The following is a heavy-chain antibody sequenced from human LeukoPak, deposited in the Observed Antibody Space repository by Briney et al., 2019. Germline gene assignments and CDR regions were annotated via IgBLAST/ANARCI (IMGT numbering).Heavy chain of an antibody. CDR1: GFTFSSYG. Sequence: GGSLRLSCAASGFTFSSYGMHWVRQGPGKGLEWVAFIRYDGSNKYYADSVKGRLTISRDNSKNTLYLQMNSLRAEDTAVYFCAKGPPHDYGDYQFDYWGQGTLVTVSS. CDR2: IRYDGSNK. CDR3: AKGPPHDYGDYQFDY. V-gene: IGHV3-30*02. D-gene: IGHD4-17*01. J-gene: IGHJ4*02.